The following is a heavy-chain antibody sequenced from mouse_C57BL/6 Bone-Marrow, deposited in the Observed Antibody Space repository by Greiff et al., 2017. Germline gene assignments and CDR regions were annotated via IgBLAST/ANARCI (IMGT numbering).Heavy chain of an antibody. CDR3: ARGIRGAMDY. CDR1: GYTFTSYW. D-gene: IGHD1-1*01. V-gene: IGHV1-55*01. Sequence: QVHVKQPGAELVKPGASVKMSCKASGYTFTSYWITWVKQRPGQGLEWIGDIYPGSGSTNYNEKFKSKATLTVDTSSSTAYMQLSSLTSEDSAVYYCARGIRGAMDYWGQGTSVTVSS. CDR2: IYPGSGST. J-gene: IGHJ4*01.